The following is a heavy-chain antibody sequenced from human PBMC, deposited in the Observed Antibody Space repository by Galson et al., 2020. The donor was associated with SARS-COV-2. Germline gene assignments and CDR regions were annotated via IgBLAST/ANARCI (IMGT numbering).Heavy chain of an antibody. V-gene: IGHV2-5*01. Sequence: ESGPTLVKPTQTLTLTCTFSGFSLTTSGVGVGWIRQPPGKALEWLALIYWNDDTRYNPSLKSRLTITKDTSKTQVVLTMTNMDPVDTATYFCAHSAPSSVTIFGGVIVKDYVDSWGQGTLVTVSS. CDR2: IYWNDDT. D-gene: IGHD3-3*01. CDR3: AHSAPSSVTIFGGVIVKDYVDS. J-gene: IGHJ4*02. CDR1: GFSLTTSGVG.